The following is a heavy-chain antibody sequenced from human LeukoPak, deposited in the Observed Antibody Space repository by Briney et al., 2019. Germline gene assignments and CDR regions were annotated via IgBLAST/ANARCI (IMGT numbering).Heavy chain of an antibody. CDR2: ISTYNGDT. Sequence: ASVKVSCKASGYTFTSHDISWVRQARGQGLEWMGWISTYNGDTNYAQKLQGRVTMTTDTSTSTAYMELRSLRSDDTAVYYCAIGGQGDYWGQGTLATVSS. CDR1: GYTFTSHD. J-gene: IGHJ4*02. CDR3: AIGGQGDY. V-gene: IGHV1-18*01.